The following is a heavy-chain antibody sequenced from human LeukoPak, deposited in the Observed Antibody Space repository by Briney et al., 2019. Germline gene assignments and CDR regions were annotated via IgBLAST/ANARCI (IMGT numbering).Heavy chain of an antibody. CDR3: ARDVSYDSSGDAFDI. CDR2: VSTAGSFI. D-gene: IGHD3-22*01. V-gene: IGHV3-21*05. J-gene: IGHJ3*02. Sequence: VGSLRLSCVPSGFAFETYSMYWVRQAPGKGLEWVSYVSTAGSFIYYADSVKGRFTISRDNAQNSLFLQMRSLSADDTAVYYCARDVSYDSSGDAFDIWGQGTMVTVSS. CDR1: GFAFETYS.